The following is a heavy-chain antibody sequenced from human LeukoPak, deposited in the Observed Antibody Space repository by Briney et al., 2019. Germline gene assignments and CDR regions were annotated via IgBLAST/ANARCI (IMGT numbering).Heavy chain of an antibody. CDR2: ISYDGSNK. J-gene: IGHJ6*03. D-gene: IGHD6-13*01. CDR1: GFTFSSYA. CDR3: ARQGRLSIAAAGNKGRGNYYMDV. V-gene: IGHV3-30*04. Sequence: GGSLRLSCAASGFTFSSYAMHWVRQAPGKGLEWVAVISYDGSNKYYADSVKGRFTISRDNSKNTLYLQMNSLRAEDTAVYYCARQGRLSIAAAGNKGRGNYYMDVWGKGTTVTVSS.